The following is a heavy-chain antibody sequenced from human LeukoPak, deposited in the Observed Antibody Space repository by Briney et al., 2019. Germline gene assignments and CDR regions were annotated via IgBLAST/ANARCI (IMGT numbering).Heavy chain of an antibody. V-gene: IGHV3-7*03. CDR1: GFIFSGSW. J-gene: IGHJ4*02. CDR3: TTDTWYSAGH. Sequence: PGGSLRLSCTASGFIFSGSWMAWIRQAPGKGLEWVAIIKKDGSEKYYVDSMKGRLTISRDNAKNSLFLRMNSLRAEDTAIYYCTTDTWYSAGHWGQGTLVTVSS. CDR2: IKKDGSEK. D-gene: IGHD2-15*01.